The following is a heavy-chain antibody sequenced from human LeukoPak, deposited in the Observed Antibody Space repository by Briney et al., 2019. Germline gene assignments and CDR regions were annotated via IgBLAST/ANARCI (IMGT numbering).Heavy chain of an antibody. CDR1: GFTFTSSA. CDR2: IVVGSGNT. J-gene: IGHJ4*02. D-gene: IGHD4-17*01. V-gene: IGHV1-58*02. CDR3: AADLRSTVTTNCFDY. Sequence: ASVKVSCKASGFTFTSSAMQWVRQARGQPLEWIGWIVVGSGNTNYAQKFQERVTITRDMSTSTAYMELSSLRSEDTAVYYCAADLRSTVTTNCFDYWGQGTLVTVSS.